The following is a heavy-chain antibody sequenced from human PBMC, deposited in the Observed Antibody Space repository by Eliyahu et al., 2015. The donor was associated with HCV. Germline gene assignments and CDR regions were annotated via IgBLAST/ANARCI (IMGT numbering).Heavy chain of an antibody. Sequence: EVQLLESGGGLVQPGGSLRLSCAASGFXFSXYAMSWXRQXPGKGLEWVSAISGSGXSTYYADSVKGRFTISRDNSKNTLYLQMNSLRAEDTAVYYCAKSLEMGYYIFDYWGQGTLVTVSS. V-gene: IGHV3-23*01. D-gene: IGHD3-22*01. CDR3: AKSLEMGYYIFDY. CDR1: GFXFSXYA. CDR2: ISGSGXST. J-gene: IGHJ4*02.